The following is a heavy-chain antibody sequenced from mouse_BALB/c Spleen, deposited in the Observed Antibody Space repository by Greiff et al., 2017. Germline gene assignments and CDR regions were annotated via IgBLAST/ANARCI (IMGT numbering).Heavy chain of an antibody. CDR2: ISNGGGST. CDR1: GFTFSSYT. J-gene: IGHJ4*01. V-gene: IGHV5-12-2*01. D-gene: IGHD2-14*01. Sequence: EVQRVESGGGLVQPGGSLKLSCAASGFTFSSYTMSWVRQTPEKRLEWVAYISNGGGSTYYPDTVKGRFTISRDNAKNTLYLQMSSLKSEDTAMYYCARRGYRGAMDYWGQGTSVTVSS. CDR3: ARRGYRGAMDY.